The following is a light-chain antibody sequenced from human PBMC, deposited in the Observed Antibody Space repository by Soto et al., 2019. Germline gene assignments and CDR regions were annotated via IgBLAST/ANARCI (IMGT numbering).Light chain of an antibody. Sequence: DIQMTQSPSTLSASVGDRVTITCRASQNINTWLAWYQQKPGKGPTLLIYKASSLESGVPSRFSGSGSGTEFTLTISSLQPDDFATYYCQHYNTYSWTFGQGTKVDIK. J-gene: IGKJ1*01. V-gene: IGKV1-5*03. CDR3: QHYNTYSWT. CDR1: QNINTW. CDR2: KAS.